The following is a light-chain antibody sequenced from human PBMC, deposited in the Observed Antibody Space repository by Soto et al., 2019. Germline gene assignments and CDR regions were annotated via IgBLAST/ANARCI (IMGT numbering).Light chain of an antibody. V-gene: IGKV3-15*01. J-gene: IGKJ4*01. CDR2: GAS. Sequence: EIVMTQSPATLSVSPGERATLSCRASQSVSSNLAWYQQKPGQAPRLLIYGASTRATGIPARFSGSGSGTEFTLTISSLQSEDFAVYYCQTYNNWLSTFGGGTKVEIK. CDR1: QSVSSN. CDR3: QTYNNWLST.